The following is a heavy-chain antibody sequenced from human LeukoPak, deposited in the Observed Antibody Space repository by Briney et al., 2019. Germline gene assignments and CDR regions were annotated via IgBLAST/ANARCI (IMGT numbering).Heavy chain of an antibody. CDR1: GYTFTSYG. V-gene: IGHV1-18*01. CDR3: ARDHCSGGNCNAYYDF. D-gene: IGHD2-15*01. Sequence: ASVKVSCKASGYTFTSYGISWVRQAPGQGLEWMGWISTYSDKTNYVQRLQGRVTMTTDTSPSTAYMELRSLTSDDTAVYYCARDHCSGGNCNAYYDFWGQGALVTVSS. CDR2: ISTYSDKT. J-gene: IGHJ4*02.